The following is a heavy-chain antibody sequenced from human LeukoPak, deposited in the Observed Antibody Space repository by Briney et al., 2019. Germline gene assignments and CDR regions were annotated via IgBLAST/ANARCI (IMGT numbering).Heavy chain of an antibody. Sequence: SDTLSLTCTVSGDSLRSYYWSWIRQPPGKGLEWIGHIDDSGSANRHPSLRSRVTISVDTSKNQFSLKLSSVTPADTAVYFCVRDRAYGSGKNWFDPWGQGTQVTVSS. D-gene: IGHD3-10*01. CDR3: VRDRAYGSGKNWFDP. J-gene: IGHJ5*02. CDR2: IDDSGSA. CDR1: GDSLRSYY. V-gene: IGHV4-59*01.